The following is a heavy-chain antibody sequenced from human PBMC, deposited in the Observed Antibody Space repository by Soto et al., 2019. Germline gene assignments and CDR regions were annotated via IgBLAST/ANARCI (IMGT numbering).Heavy chain of an antibody. J-gene: IGHJ5*02. CDR3: AADFNKAQFNWFDP. CDR2: IVVGSGNT. CDR1: GFTFTSSA. V-gene: IGHV1-58*01. Sequence: ASVKVSCKASGFTFTSSAVQWVRQARGQRLEWIGWIVVGSGNTNYAQKFQERVTITRDMSTSTAYMELSSLRSEDTAVYYCAADFNKAQFNWFDPWGQGTLVTVSS.